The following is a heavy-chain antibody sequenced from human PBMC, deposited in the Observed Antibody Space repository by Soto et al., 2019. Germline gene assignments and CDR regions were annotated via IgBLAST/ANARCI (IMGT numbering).Heavy chain of an antibody. V-gene: IGHV3-30-3*01. J-gene: IGHJ5*02. CDR3: ARNTDHRLVRGWLDP. CDR1: GLTFSTSA. Sequence: QGQLHESGGGVVQPGRSLRLSCAASGLTFSTSAMHWVRQAPGKGLEWVAMISHDGSHEYYGDSVKGRFSVSRDNSHNLLHLQMNSLRIAHTAVYFCARNTDHRLVRGWLDPWGQGILVTVSS. CDR2: ISHDGSHE. D-gene: IGHD3-10*01.